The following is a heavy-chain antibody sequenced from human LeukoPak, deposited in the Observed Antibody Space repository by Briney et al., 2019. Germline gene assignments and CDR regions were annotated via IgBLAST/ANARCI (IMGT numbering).Heavy chain of an antibody. CDR2: IYSSGST. J-gene: IGHJ4*02. V-gene: IGHV4-4*07. Sequence: SETLSLTCTVSGGSINSYYWSWIRQPAGKGLEWIGRIYSSGSTNYKPSLKSRVSMSVDTSKNQFSLKLTSVTAADTAVYYCARGGKATVVTMWGQGILVTVSS. D-gene: IGHD4-23*01. CDR1: GGSINSYY. CDR3: ARGGKATVVTM.